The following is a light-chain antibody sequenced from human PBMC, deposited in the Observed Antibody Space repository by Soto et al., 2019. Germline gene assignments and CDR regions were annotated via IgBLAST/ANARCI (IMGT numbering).Light chain of an antibody. CDR3: QQYNNWPPWT. Sequence: EIVMTQSPATLSVSPGERATLSCRASQSVSSNLAWYQQKPGQAPSLLIYGASTRATGIPARFSGSGSGTEFTLTISSLQSIDVVVYYCQQYNNWPPWTFGQGTKVEIK. V-gene: IGKV3D-15*01. J-gene: IGKJ1*01. CDR2: GAS. CDR1: QSVSSN.